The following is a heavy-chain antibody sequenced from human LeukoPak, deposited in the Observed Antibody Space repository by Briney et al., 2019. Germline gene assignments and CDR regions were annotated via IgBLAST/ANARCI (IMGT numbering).Heavy chain of an antibody. Sequence: PSETLSLTCAVYGGSFSGYYWSWIRQPPGKGLEWIGEINHSGSTNYNPSLKSRVTISVDTSKNQFSLKLSSVTAADTAVYYCATTFYDSSAPDAFDIWGQGAMVTVSS. V-gene: IGHV4-34*01. D-gene: IGHD3-22*01. CDR1: GGSFSGYY. J-gene: IGHJ3*02. CDR2: INHSGST. CDR3: ATTFYDSSAPDAFDI.